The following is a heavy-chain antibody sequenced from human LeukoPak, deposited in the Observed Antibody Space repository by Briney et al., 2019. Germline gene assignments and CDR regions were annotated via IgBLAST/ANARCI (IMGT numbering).Heavy chain of an antibody. CDR1: GYTSTSHY. CDR2: INPSGGST. V-gene: IGHV1-46*03. CDR3: ATARRLEGYCSSITCLVPYNWLDP. J-gene: IGHJ5*02. Sequence: ASVKVSCKASGYTSTSHYMHWVRQAPGQGLEWMGIINPSGGSTSYAQKFQGRVTMTRDTSTSTVYMELRSLRSEDTAVYYCATARRLEGYCSSITCLVPYNWLDPWGQGTLVAVSS. D-gene: IGHD2-2*01.